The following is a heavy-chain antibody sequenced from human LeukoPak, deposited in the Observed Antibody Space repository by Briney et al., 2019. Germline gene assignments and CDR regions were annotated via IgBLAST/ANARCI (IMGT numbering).Heavy chain of an antibody. CDR1: GFTVSSNY. V-gene: IGHV3-53*01. J-gene: IGHJ3*02. CDR2: IYSGGST. D-gene: IGHD3-3*02. CDR3: ARDNGPFLEWLDAFDI. Sequence: GGSLRLSCAASGFTVSSNYMSWVRQAPGKGLEWVSVIYSGGSTYYADSVKGRFTISRDNSKNTLYLQMNSLRVEDTAVYYCARDNGPFLEWLDAFDIWGQGTMVTVSS.